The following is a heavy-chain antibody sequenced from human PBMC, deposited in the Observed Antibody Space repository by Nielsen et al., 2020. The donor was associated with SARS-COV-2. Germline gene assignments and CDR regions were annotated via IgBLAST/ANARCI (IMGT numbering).Heavy chain of an antibody. V-gene: IGHV3-48*03. D-gene: IGHD1-20*01. CDR2: ISSSGSTI. Sequence: GESLKISCAASGFTFSSYEMNWVRQAPGKGLEWVSYISSSGSTIYYADSVKGRFTISRDNAKNSLYLQMNSLRAKDTAVYYCARRGITGKFDYWGQGTLVTVSS. CDR3: ARRGITGKFDY. CDR1: GFTFSSYE. J-gene: IGHJ4*02.